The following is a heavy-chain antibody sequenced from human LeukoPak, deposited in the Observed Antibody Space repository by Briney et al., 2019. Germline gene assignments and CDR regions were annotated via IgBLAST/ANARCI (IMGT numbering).Heavy chain of an antibody. J-gene: IGHJ3*02. D-gene: IGHD1-26*01. V-gene: IGHV3-48*02. CDR2: INTDSSSI. CDR1: GFTSSTYN. CDR3: AIDAWELPLDAFDI. Sequence: GGSLKLSCAASGFTSSTYNMNWVRQAPGKRLEWVSYINTDSSSIYYADSVKGRFTISRDNAKDSLYLHMNSLRDEDTAVYYCAIDAWELPLDAFDIWGQGTMVTVSS.